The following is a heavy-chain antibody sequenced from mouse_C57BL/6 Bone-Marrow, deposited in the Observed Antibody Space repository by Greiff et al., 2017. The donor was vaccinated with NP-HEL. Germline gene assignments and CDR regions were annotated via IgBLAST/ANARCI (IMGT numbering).Heavy chain of an antibody. V-gene: IGHV1-76*01. J-gene: IGHJ3*01. Sequence: VQLQQSGAELVRPGASVQLSCKASGYTFTDYYINWVKQRPGQGLEWIARIYPGSGNTYYNEKFKGKATLTAEKSSSTAYMQLSSLTSEDSAVYFCAGYYYGSSYAWFAYWGQGTLVTVSA. CDR1: GYTFTDYY. CDR3: AGYYYGSSYAWFAY. CDR2: IYPGSGNT. D-gene: IGHD1-1*01.